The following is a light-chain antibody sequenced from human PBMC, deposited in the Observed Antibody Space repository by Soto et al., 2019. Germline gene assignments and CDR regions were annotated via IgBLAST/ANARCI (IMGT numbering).Light chain of an antibody. CDR2: RNN. J-gene: IGLJ3*02. CDR3: AAWDDGLSGWV. Sequence: QSVLTQPPSASATPGQRVTISCSGTSSNIGKNFVYWYQQVSGTAPKLLIFRNNQRPSGAPDRISGSKSGTSASLAISGLRSEDEADYYCAAWDDGLSGWVFGGGTKLTVL. CDR1: SSNIGKNF. V-gene: IGLV1-47*01.